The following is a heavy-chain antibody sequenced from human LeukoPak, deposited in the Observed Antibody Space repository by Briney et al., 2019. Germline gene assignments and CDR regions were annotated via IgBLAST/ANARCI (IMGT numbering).Heavy chain of an antibody. CDR1: GFTFSSYS. CDR3: ARECYCSSTSCYCPYYYYYGMDV. Sequence: GGSLRLSCAASGFTFSSYSMNWVRQAPGKGLGWVSSISSSSSYIYYADSVKGRFTISRDNAKNSLYLQMNSLRAEDTAVYYCARECYCSSTSCYCPYYYYYGMDVWGQGTTVTVSS. V-gene: IGHV3-21*01. J-gene: IGHJ6*02. D-gene: IGHD2-2*01. CDR2: ISSSSSYI.